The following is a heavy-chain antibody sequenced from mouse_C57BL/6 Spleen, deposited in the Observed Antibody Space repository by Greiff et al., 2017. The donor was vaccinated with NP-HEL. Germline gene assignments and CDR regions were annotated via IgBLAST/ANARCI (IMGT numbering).Heavy chain of an antibody. J-gene: IGHJ2*01. CDR3: ARRSFDYDDYFDY. CDR2: IYPSDSET. V-gene: IGHV1-61*01. D-gene: IGHD2-4*01. CDR1: GYTFTSYW. Sequence: VQLQQPGAELVRPGSSVKLSCKASGYTFTSYWMDWVKQRPGQGLEWIGNIYPSDSETHYNQKFKDKATLTVDKSSSTAYMQLSSLTSEDSAVYYCARRSFDYDDYFDYWGQGTTLTVSS.